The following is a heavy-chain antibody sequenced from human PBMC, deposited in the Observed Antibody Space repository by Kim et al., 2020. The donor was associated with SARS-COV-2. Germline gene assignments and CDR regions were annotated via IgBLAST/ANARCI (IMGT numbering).Heavy chain of an antibody. D-gene: IGHD3-22*01. J-gene: IGHJ3*02. CDR2: ISDNGGST. Sequence: GGSLRLSCSASGFTFSDYAMHWVRQTPGKRLEYVSAISDNGGSTYYTDSVKGRFTISRDNSKNTVYLQMSSLRAEDTAIYYCVKSRRENQSTGYYYSEAFYIWGQGTTVTVSS. CDR1: GFTFSDYA. CDR3: VKSRRENQSTGYYYSEAFYI. V-gene: IGHV3-64D*06.